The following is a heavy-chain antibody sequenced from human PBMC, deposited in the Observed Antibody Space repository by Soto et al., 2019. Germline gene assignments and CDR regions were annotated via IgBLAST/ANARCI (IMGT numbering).Heavy chain of an antibody. Sequence: GGSLRLSCAASGFTFSEAWMSWVRQAPGKGLEWVGRIKTKTEGGTRDYAAPVKGRFTISRDDSKNTLYLQMNSLKTEDTAVYYCTTGWIQKWVGHYYYAMDVWGQGTTVTVSS. CDR3: TTGWIQKWVGHYYYAMDV. J-gene: IGHJ6*02. V-gene: IGHV3-15*01. CDR1: GFTFSEAW. CDR2: IKTKTEGGTR. D-gene: IGHD5-18*01.